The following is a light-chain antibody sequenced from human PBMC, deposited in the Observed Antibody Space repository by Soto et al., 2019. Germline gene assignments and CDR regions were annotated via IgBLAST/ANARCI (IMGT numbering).Light chain of an antibody. CDR1: QSVGSN. J-gene: IGKJ1*01. CDR2: GAS. Sequence: EIVMTQSPATLSVSPGERATLACRASQSVGSNLAGYQQKPGQAPMLLIYGASTRATGIPARFSGSGSGTEFTLTISSLQSEDFAIYFCQQYNNWPPDRTFGQGTKVEIK. V-gene: IGKV3-15*01. CDR3: QQYNNWPPDRT.